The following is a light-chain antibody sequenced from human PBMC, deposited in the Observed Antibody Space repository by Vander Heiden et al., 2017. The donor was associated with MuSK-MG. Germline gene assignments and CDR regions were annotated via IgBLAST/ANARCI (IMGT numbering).Light chain of an antibody. J-gene: IGKJ4*01. V-gene: IGKV3D-20*01. CDR2: DAS. Sequence: EIVLTQSPATLSLSPGERATLSCGASQRVSANYVAWYQQKPGLAPRLLIYDASISAAGIPDRFSGRGSGTDFTLTISRLEPEDFAVYYCQQYANSRSFGGGTKVEIE. CDR1: QRVSANY. CDR3: QQYANSRS.